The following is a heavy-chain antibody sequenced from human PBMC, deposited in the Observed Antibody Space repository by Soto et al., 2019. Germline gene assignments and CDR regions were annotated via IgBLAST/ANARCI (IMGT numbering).Heavy chain of an antibody. Sequence: PGGSLRLSCAASGFTFSSYEVNWVRQAPGKGLEWVSYIISSGRTTYYADSVRGRFTISRDNAKSSLYLQMNSLRAEDTAVYYCARGAYCISTSCYGGAFDIWGQGTMVTVSS. CDR1: GFTFSSYE. V-gene: IGHV3-48*03. J-gene: IGHJ3*02. D-gene: IGHD2-2*01. CDR2: IISSGRTT. CDR3: ARGAYCISTSCYGGAFDI.